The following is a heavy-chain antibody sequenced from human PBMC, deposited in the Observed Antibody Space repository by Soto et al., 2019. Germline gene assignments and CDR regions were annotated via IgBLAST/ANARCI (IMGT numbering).Heavy chain of an antibody. CDR3: AAVPYSSSWYVYYYGMDV. D-gene: IGHD6-13*01. CDR2: IVVGSGNT. Sequence: QMQLVQSGPEVKKPGTSVKVSCKASGFTFTSSAVQWVRQARGQRLEWIGWIVVGSGNTNYAQKFQERVTITRDMSTSTAYMELSSLRSEDTAVYYCAAVPYSSSWYVYYYGMDVWGQGTTVTVSS. J-gene: IGHJ6*02. CDR1: GFTFTSSA. V-gene: IGHV1-58*01.